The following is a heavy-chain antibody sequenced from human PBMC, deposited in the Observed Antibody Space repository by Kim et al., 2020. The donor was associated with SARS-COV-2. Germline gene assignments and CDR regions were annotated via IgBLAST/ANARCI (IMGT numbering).Heavy chain of an antibody. J-gene: IGHJ1*01. D-gene: IGHD3-22*01. CDR3: ARVFPPARSDSSGYYYAEYFQH. Sequence: ASVKVSCKASGYTFTSYGISWVRQAPGQGLEWMGWISAYNGNTNYAQKLQGRVTMTTDTSTSTAYMELRSLRSDDTAVYYCARVFPPARSDSSGYYYAEYFQHWGQGTLVTVSS. CDR2: ISAYNGNT. V-gene: IGHV1-18*04. CDR1: GYTFTSYG.